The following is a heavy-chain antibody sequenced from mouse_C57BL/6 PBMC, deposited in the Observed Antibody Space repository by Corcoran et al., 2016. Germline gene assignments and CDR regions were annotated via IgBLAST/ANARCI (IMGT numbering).Heavy chain of an antibody. CDR2: INTYSGVP. Sequence: QIQLVQSGPELKKPGETVKISCKASGYTFTTYGMSWVKQAPGKGLKWMGWINTYSGVPTYADDFKGRFAFSLETSASTAYLQINNLKNEDTATYFWARLATTVVEFAYWGQGTLVTVSA. V-gene: IGHV9-3*01. CDR1: GYTFTTYG. J-gene: IGHJ3*01. CDR3: ARLATTVVEFAY. D-gene: IGHD1-1*01.